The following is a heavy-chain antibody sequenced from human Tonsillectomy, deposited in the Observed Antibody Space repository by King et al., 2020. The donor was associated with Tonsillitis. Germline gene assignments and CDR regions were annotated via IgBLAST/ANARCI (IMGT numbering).Heavy chain of an antibody. Sequence: VQLVESGGGVVQPGRSLRLSCAASGFLFSTYDMYWVRQAPGKGLEWVAVISYDGSYKYYADSVTGRLTISRDNSKNTLYLQMNSLRAEDTAVYYCARDRDGYIFDYWGQGTLVTVSS. CDR2: ISYDGSYK. J-gene: IGHJ4*02. V-gene: IGHV3-33*05. CDR1: GFLFSTYD. D-gene: IGHD5-24*01. CDR3: ARDRDGYIFDY.